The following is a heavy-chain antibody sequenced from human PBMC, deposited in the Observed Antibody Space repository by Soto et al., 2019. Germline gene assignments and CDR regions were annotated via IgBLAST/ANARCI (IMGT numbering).Heavy chain of an antibody. V-gene: IGHV4-59*01. D-gene: IGHD1-26*01. CDR3: ARGGGSWFDP. J-gene: IGHJ5*02. CDR2: INTGGRS. Sequence: QVQLQESGPGLVKPSETLSLTCSVSGASITSYFWSWIRQSPGKGLEWMGYINTGGRSNYNPALKSRLTISADTSKSQFSLRLKSVTAADTAVYFCARGGGSWFDPWGQGILVTVSS. CDR1: GASITSYF.